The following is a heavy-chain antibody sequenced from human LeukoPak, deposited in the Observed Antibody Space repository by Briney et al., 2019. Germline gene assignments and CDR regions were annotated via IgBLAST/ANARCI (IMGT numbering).Heavy chain of an antibody. V-gene: IGHV4-59*01. J-gene: IGHJ4*02. Sequence: PSETLSLTCTVSGGSISSYYWSWIRQPPGKGLEWIGYNYYSGSTNYNPSLKSRVTISVDTSKNQFSLKLSSVTAADTAVYYCARAVGYSYGKYYFDYWGQGTLVTVSS. CDR3: ARAVGYSYGKYYFDY. CDR2: NYYSGST. CDR1: GGSISSYY. D-gene: IGHD5-18*01.